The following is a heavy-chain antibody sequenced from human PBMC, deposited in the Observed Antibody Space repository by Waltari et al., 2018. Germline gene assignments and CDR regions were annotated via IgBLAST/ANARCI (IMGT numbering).Heavy chain of an antibody. J-gene: IGHJ2*01. D-gene: IGHD2-2*01. V-gene: IGHV3-23*01. Sequence: EVQLLESGGGLVQPGGSLRLSCVASRISFSTYAMNWVRQAPGKGLEWVSAIRGGGHNTYYADSVKGRCVISRDNSKNTLYLQMNSLRAEDTALYYCSKAADYQLTGHFDLWGRGTRVTVSS. CDR3: SKAADYQLTGHFDL. CDR2: IRGGGHNT. CDR1: RISFSTYA.